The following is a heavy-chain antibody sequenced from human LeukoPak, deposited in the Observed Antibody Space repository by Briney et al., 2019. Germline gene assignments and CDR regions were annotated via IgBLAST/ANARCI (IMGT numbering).Heavy chain of an antibody. CDR3: ARLRGVVPAASKRFDP. J-gene: IGHJ5*02. CDR2: IYYSGGT. Sequence: SETLSLTCTVSGGSISSYYWSWIRQPPGKGLEWIGYIYYSGGTNYNPSLKSRVTISVDTSKNQFSLKLSSATAADTAVYYCARLRGVVPAASKRFDPWGQGTLVTVSS. V-gene: IGHV4-59*01. CDR1: GGSISSYY. D-gene: IGHD2-2*01.